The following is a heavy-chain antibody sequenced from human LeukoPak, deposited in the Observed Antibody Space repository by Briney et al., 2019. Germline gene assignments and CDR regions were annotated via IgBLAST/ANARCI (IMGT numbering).Heavy chain of an antibody. D-gene: IGHD3-10*01. CDR1: GGSISSSSYY. Sequence: SETLSPTCTVSGGSISSSSYYWGWIRQPPGKGLEWIGSIYYSGSTYYNPSLKSRVTISVDTSKNQFSLKLSSVTAADTAVYYCARHRLDYYGSGSSPLYYYYMDVWGKGTTVSVSS. J-gene: IGHJ6*03. V-gene: IGHV4-39*01. CDR2: IYYSGST. CDR3: ARHRLDYYGSGSSPLYYYYMDV.